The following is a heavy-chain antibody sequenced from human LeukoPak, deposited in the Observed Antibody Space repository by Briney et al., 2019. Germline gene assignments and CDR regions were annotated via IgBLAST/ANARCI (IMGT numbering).Heavy chain of an antibody. J-gene: IGHJ4*02. CDR2: ISAYNGNT. D-gene: IGHD3-22*01. CDR1: GYTFTSYG. V-gene: IGHV1-18*01. CDR3: ARDSSSGYYSYYFDY. Sequence: ASVKVSCKASGYTFTSYGISWVRQAPGQGLEWMGWISAYNGNTNYAQKLQGRVTMTTDTSTSTAYMELRSLRSDDTAVYYCARDSSSGYYSYYFDYWGQGTLVTASS.